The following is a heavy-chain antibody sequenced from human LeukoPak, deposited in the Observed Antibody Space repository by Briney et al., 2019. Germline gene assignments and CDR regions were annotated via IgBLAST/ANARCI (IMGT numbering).Heavy chain of an antibody. J-gene: IGHJ4*02. CDR2: IFHGGNT. V-gene: IGHV4-34*12. CDR3: ARNKESNSWYPVFDY. CDR1: GGSFSGYY. D-gene: IGHD6-13*01. Sequence: SETLSLTCAVYGGSFSGYYWSWIRQPPGKGLEWIGEIFHGGNTNYNPSLKSRVTISVDKSNNQFSLKLSSVTAADTAVYYCARNKESNSWYPVFDYWGQGTLVTVSS.